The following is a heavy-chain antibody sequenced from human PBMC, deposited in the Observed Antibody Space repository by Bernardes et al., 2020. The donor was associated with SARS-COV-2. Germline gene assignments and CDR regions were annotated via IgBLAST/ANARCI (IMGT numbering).Heavy chain of an antibody. CDR1: GFSLSTSGVG. CDR2: IYWDDDK. Sequence: SSPTLVKPTQTLTLTCTFSGFSLSTSGVGVGWIRQPPGKALEWLALIYWDDDKRYSPSLKSRLTITKDTSKNQVVLTMTNMDPVDTATYYCAHSSYYDFWSGYYTGYYYYGMDVWGQGTTVTVSS. V-gene: IGHV2-5*02. J-gene: IGHJ6*02. CDR3: AHSSYYDFWSGYYTGYYYYGMDV. D-gene: IGHD3-3*01.